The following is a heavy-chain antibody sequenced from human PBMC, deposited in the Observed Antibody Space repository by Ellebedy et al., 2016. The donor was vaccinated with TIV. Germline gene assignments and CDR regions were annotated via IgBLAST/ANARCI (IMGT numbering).Heavy chain of an antibody. CDR1: GFTFSSYS. Sequence: GESLKISXAASGFTFSSYSMNWVRQAPGKGLEWVSSISSSSSYIYFADSVKGRFTISRDNAKNSLYLQMNSLRAEDTAVYYCAIRDFWSSFDLWGRGTLVTVSS. J-gene: IGHJ2*01. CDR3: AIRDFWSSFDL. V-gene: IGHV3-21*01. D-gene: IGHD3-3*01. CDR2: ISSSSSYI.